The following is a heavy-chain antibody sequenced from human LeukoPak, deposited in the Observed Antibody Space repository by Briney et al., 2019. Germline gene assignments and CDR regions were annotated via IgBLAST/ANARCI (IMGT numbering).Heavy chain of an antibody. CDR3: GKTTVGYSSGRYPGWPVDY. CDR1: GFTFNNYA. CDR2: IFGSGGSA. V-gene: IGHV3-23*01. J-gene: IGHJ4*02. D-gene: IGHD2-15*01. Sequence: GESLRLSCAASGFTFNNYAMYWVRQAPGKGLEWVSGIFGSGGSAHYADSVKGRFTISRDNSKNTVYLQLDSLRVEDTAVYYCGKTTVGYSSGRYPGWPVDYWGQGTLVTVSS.